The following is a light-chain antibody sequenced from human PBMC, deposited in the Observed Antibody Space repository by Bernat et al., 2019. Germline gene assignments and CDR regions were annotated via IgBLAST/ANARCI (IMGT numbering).Light chain of an antibody. Sequence: DIQMTQSPSTLSASVGDRVTITCRASQSLGTRLAWYQQIPGKAPKLLISKTSILQSGVTSRFSGSGSGTEFTLTISSLQPDDFATYYCQQYNTFSEAFGQGTKVEIK. CDR2: KTS. V-gene: IGKV1-5*03. CDR1: QSLGTR. J-gene: IGKJ1*01. CDR3: QQYNTFSEA.